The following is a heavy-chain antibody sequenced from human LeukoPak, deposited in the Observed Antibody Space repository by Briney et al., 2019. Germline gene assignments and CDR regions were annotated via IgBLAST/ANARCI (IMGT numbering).Heavy chain of an antibody. D-gene: IGHD3-9*01. CDR2: ISSSSSTI. Sequence: GGSLRLSCAASGFTFSSYSMNWVRQAPGKGLEWVSYISSSSSTIYYADSVKGRFTISRDNAKNSLYLQMNSLRAEDTAVYYCAREYYDILTGYYGDYGMDVWGQGTTVTVSS. J-gene: IGHJ6*02. CDR3: AREYYDILTGYYGDYGMDV. V-gene: IGHV3-48*04. CDR1: GFTFSSYS.